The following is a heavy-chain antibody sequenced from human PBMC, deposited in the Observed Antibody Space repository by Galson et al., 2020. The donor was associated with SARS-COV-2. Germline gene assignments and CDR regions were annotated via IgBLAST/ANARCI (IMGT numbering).Heavy chain of an antibody. CDR1: GGSISSGTYF. J-gene: IGHJ4*02. V-gene: IGHV4-39*07. CDR2: IYYSGST. CDR3: ARDEGYTVGYKEIDY. Sequence: SHTLSLTRTVSGGSISSGTYFWGWIRQPPGKGLEWIGSIYYSGSTYYNPSLKSRVTISVDTTKNQFSLKLSSVTAADTAVYYCARDEGYTVGYKEIDYWGQGTLVTVSS. D-gene: IGHD5-18*01.